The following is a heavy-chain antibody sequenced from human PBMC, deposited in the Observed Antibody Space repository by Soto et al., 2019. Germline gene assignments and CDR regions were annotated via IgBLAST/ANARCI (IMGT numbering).Heavy chain of an antibody. V-gene: IGHV6-1*01. CDR2: TYYRSKWYS. CDR1: GDSVSGNSVT. J-gene: IGHJ5*01. Sequence: QVQLQQSGPGLVKPSQTLSLTCAISGDSVSGNSVTWNWIRQSPSRGLEWLGRTYYRSKWYSDYAVSVKCRVTINPDTSKNQFSLQLNSVTPEDTAVYYCVRLIGNSWLDCWGQGTLVTVSS. D-gene: IGHD2-8*01. CDR3: VRLIGNSWLDC.